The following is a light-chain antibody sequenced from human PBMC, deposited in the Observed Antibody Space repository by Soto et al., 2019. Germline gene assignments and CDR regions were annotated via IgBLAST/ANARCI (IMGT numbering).Light chain of an antibody. CDR1: QDISRY. V-gene: IGKV1-9*01. Sequence: GDRVTITCRASQDISRYLAWYQQKPGKAPKLLVYASSTLQSGVSSRFSGSGSGTAFTLRISSLQPEDFAIYYCQQLNTYPLTFGGGTKVEIK. CDR2: ASS. J-gene: IGKJ4*01. CDR3: QQLNTYPLT.